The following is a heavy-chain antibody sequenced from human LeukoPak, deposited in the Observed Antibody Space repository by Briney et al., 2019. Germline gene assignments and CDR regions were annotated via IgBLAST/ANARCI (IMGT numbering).Heavy chain of an antibody. D-gene: IGHD3-22*01. CDR3: SYFYGTSGYPDFDY. Sequence: GGSLRLSCAASVFTFSNAWMRWLPQALGKGLEWVGRIKSKTDRGTTDSAAQVKGSFTILRDHSKNTIFLDMNNLQPEDKAVYYCSYFYGTSGYPDFDYWGQGTLVTVSS. CDR1: VFTFSNAW. CDR2: IKSKTDRGTT. J-gene: IGHJ4*02. V-gene: IGHV3-15*01.